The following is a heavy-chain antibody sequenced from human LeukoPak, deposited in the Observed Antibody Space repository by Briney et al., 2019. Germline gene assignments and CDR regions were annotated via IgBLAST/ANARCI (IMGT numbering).Heavy chain of an antibody. CDR2: ITTTFYT. V-gene: IGHV3-21*01. D-gene: IGHD3-10*01. Sequence: GGCLRLSCAASGFTFSSYSFNWVRQVPGKGLEWVSSITTTFYTYYTDSVKGRFTISRDNAKNSLYLQMNSLRAEDTAVYYCAREEGFGELFTSYYGMDVWGQGTTVTVSS. J-gene: IGHJ6*02. CDR1: GFTFSSYS. CDR3: AREEGFGELFTSYYGMDV.